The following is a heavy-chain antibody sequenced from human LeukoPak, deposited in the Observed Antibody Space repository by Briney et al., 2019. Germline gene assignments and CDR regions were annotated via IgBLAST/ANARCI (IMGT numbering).Heavy chain of an antibody. Sequence: SEILSLTCTVSGGSISSGDYYWSWIRQPPGKGLEWIGYIYYSGSTYYNPSLKSRVTISVDTSKNQFSLKLSSVTAADTAVYYCARGQQLIRFDPWGQGTLVTVSS. V-gene: IGHV4-30-4*01. CDR1: GGSISSGDYY. J-gene: IGHJ5*02. CDR2: IYYSGST. CDR3: ARGQQLIRFDP. D-gene: IGHD6-13*01.